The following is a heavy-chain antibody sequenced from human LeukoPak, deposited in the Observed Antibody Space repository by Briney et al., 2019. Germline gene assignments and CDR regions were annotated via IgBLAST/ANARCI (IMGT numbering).Heavy chain of an antibody. CDR1: GGSISSYY. D-gene: IGHD3-10*01. Sequence: SETLSLTCTVSGGSISSYYWSWVRQPPGKGLEWIGYIHYSGSTKYNPSLKSRVTISVDTSKNQFSLKLGSVTAADTAVYYCARDSGITNWGFGYWGQGTLVTVSS. CDR3: ARDSGITNWGFGY. V-gene: IGHV4-59*01. CDR2: IHYSGST. J-gene: IGHJ4*02.